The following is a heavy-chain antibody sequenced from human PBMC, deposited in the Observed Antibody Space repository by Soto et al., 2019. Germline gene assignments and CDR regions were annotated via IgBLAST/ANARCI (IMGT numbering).Heavy chain of an antibody. CDR2: ISNSGRTI. D-gene: IGHD3-9*01. J-gene: IGHJ4*02. Sequence: PGGSRRCSWAASGFTVSDYYMSGVRQAPGRGLEWVSHISNSGRTIFYADSVKGRFTISRDNAKSSLYLQMNSLRAEDTAVYYCARDVLTGYFSPPWYYDFWGQGTLVTVSS. CDR3: ARDVLTGYFSPPWYYDF. CDR1: GFTVSDYY. V-gene: IGHV3-11*01.